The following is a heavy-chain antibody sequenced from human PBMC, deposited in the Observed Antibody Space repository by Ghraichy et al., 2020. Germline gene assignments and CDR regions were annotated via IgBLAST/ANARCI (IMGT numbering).Heavy chain of an antibody. D-gene: IGHD2-2*01. J-gene: IGHJ6*03. V-gene: IGHV3-48*01. CDR1: GFTFSSYS. Sequence: GGSLRLSCAASGFTFSSYSMNWVRQAPGKGLEWVSYISSSSSTIYYADSVKGRFTISRDNAKNSLYLQMNSLRAEDTAVYYCARARCSSTSCYASYYYYMDVWGKGTTVTVSS. CDR3: ARARCSSTSCYASYYYYMDV. CDR2: ISSSSSTI.